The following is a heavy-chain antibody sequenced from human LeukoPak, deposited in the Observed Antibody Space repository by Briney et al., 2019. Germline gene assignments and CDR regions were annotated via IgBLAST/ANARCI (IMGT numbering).Heavy chain of an antibody. V-gene: IGHV4-34*01. D-gene: IGHD6-6*01. CDR3: ARGPYSSSSSSYYFDY. CDR2: INHSGST. CDR1: GGSFSGYY. J-gene: IGHJ4*02. Sequence: SETLSLTCAVYGGSFSGYYWSWIRQPPGKGLEWIGEINHSGSTNYNPSLKSRVTISVDTSKNQFSLKLSSVTAADTAAYYCARGPYSSSSSSYYFDYWGQGTPVTVSS.